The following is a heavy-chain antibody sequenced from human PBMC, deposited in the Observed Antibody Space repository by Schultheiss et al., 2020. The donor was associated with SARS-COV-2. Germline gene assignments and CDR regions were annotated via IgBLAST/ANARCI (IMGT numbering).Heavy chain of an antibody. CDR1: GYTFTDYG. Sequence: ASVKVSCKASGYTFTDYGISWVRQAPGQGLEWMGWISTYKNKIIYAQQLQGRLTMTTDTSTSTAYMELRSLRSDDTAVYYCARDRAPGADWFDPWGQGTLVTVSS. J-gene: IGHJ5*02. CDR2: ISTYKNKI. D-gene: IGHD3-10*01. CDR3: ARDRAPGADWFDP. V-gene: IGHV1-18*04.